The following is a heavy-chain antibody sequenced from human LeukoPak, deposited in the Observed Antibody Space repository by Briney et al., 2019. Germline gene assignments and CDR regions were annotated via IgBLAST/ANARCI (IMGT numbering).Heavy chain of an antibody. CDR3: ARGRDVVVTANYRFDP. CDR1: GGSFSGYY. D-gene: IGHD2-21*02. J-gene: IGHJ5*02. V-gene: IGHV4-34*01. CDR2: INHSGST. Sequence: SETLSHPRAVYGGSFSGYYWSWIRQPPGKGLEWIGEINHSGSTNYNPSLKSRVPITVDTSKNQFSLMLSSVTAADTAVYYCARGRDVVVTANYRFDPWREAMVVAVSS.